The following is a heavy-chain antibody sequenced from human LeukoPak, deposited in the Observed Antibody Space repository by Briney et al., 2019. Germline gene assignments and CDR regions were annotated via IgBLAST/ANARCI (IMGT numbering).Heavy chain of an antibody. CDR2: IYYSGST. D-gene: IGHD4-23*01. V-gene: IGHV4-59*08. J-gene: IGHJ3*02. CDR1: GGSISSYY. Sequence: SETLPLTCTVSGGSISSYYWSWIRQPPGKGLEWIGYIYYSGSTNYNPSLKSRVTISVDTSKNQFSLKLSSVTAADTAVYYCARLRWLSDAFDIWGQGTMVTVSS. CDR3: ARLRWLSDAFDI.